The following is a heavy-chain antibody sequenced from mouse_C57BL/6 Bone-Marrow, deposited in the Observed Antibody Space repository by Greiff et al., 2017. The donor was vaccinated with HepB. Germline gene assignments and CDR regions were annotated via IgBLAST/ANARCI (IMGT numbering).Heavy chain of an antibody. J-gene: IGHJ4*01. Sequence: VQRVESGAELARPGASVKLSCKASGYTFTSYGISWVKQRTGQGLEWIGEIYPRSGNTYYNEKFKGKATLTADKSSSTAYMELRSLTSEDSAVYFCARSFITTVERVCYAMDYWGQGTSVTVSS. CDR3: ARSFITTVERVCYAMDY. V-gene: IGHV1-81*01. CDR2: IYPRSGNT. D-gene: IGHD1-1*01. CDR1: GYTFTSYG.